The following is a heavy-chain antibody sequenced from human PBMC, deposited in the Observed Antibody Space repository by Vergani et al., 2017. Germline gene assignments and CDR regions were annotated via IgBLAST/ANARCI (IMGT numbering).Heavy chain of an antibody. CDR2: IYYSGST. Sequence: QVQLQESGPGLVKPSQTLSLTCTVSGGSISSGGYYWSWIRQHPGKGLEWIGYIYYSGSTNYNPSLKSRVTISVDTSKNQFSLKLSSVTAADTAVYYCARDAGGPLYSNYVLAGAFDIWGQGTMVTVSS. D-gene: IGHD4-11*01. V-gene: IGHV4-31*03. J-gene: IGHJ3*02. CDR3: ARDAGGPLYSNYVLAGAFDI. CDR1: GGSISSGGYY.